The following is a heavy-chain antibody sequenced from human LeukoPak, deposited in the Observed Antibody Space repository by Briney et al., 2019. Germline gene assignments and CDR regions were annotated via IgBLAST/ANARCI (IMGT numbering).Heavy chain of an antibody. CDR1: GLTLNTFW. Sequence: PGGSLRLSCTATGLTLNTFWMTWVRQAPGKGLEWVSVIYSGGSTYYADSVKGRLTISRDNSKNTLYLQMNSLRAEDTAVYYCARDHSGYASAFDIWGQGTMVTVSS. CDR2: IYSGGST. D-gene: IGHD5-12*01. J-gene: IGHJ3*02. V-gene: IGHV3-66*01. CDR3: ARDHSGYASAFDI.